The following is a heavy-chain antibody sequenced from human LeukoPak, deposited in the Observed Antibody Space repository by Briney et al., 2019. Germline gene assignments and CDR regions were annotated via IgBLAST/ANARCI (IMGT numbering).Heavy chain of an antibody. Sequence: GESLKISCKGSGYSFNMYWIGWVRQMPGKGLEWMGIIYPDDSHIRYSPSFQGQVTISADKSISTAYLQWSSLKASDTAMYYCARHMRLISALDAFDIWGQGTMVTVSS. CDR3: ARHMRLISALDAFDI. V-gene: IGHV5-51*01. CDR2: IYPDDSHI. D-gene: IGHD3-16*01. CDR1: GYSFNMYW. J-gene: IGHJ3*02.